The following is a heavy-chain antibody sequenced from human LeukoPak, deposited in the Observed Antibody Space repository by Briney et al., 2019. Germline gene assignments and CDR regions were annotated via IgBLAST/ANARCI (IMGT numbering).Heavy chain of an antibody. D-gene: IGHD1-7*01. Sequence: PSETLSLTCTVSGGSISSGDYYWSWIRQPPGKGLEWIGYIYYSGSTNYNPSLKSRVTISVDTSKNQFSLKLSSVTAADTAVYHCARDNWNYGSSMDVWGQGTTVTVSS. CDR1: GGSISSGDYY. J-gene: IGHJ6*02. CDR3: ARDNWNYGSSMDV. V-gene: IGHV4-61*08. CDR2: IYYSGST.